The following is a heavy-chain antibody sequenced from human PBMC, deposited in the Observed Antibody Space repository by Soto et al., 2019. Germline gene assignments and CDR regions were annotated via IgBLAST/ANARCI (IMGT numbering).Heavy chain of an antibody. V-gene: IGHV1-18*01. Sequence: QGQLLQSGDEVKTPGDSVRVSCRASVYPFTSYGISWVSQAPGQGLEWVAWISAYNGKRDTAQKFQDRVTMTLDTSTDTAHMDLGDLTSADTAVYYCARGRIVASIHDAFEIWGQGTKVTVSS. CDR3: ARGRIVASIHDAFEI. CDR1: VYPFTSYG. D-gene: IGHD5-12*01. CDR2: ISAYNGKR. J-gene: IGHJ3*02.